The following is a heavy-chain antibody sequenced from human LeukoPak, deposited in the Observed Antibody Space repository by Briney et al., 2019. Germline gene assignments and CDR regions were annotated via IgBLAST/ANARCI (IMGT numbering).Heavy chain of an antibody. CDR1: GGSVSGYY. CDR2: INHSGST. Sequence: SETLSLTCAVYGGSVSGYYWSWIRQPPGKGLEWIGEINHSGSTNYNPSLKSRVTISVDTSKNQFSLKLTSVTAADTAVYYCARRVTAIYYYYDGMDVWGQGTTVTVSS. J-gene: IGHJ6*02. V-gene: IGHV4-34*01. CDR3: ARRVTAIYYYYDGMDV. D-gene: IGHD2-21*02.